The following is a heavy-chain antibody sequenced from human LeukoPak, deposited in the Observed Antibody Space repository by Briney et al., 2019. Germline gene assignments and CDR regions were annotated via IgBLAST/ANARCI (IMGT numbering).Heavy chain of an antibody. Sequence: GRSLRLSCAASGFTFDDYAMHWVRQAPGKGLEWVSGISWNSGSIGYADSVKGRFTISGDNAKNSLYLQMNSLRAEDAALYYCAKVGPMNYGYFDYWGQGTLVTVSS. V-gene: IGHV3-9*01. CDR3: AKVGPMNYGYFDY. CDR2: ISWNSGSI. CDR1: GFTFDDYA. D-gene: IGHD1-7*01. J-gene: IGHJ4*02.